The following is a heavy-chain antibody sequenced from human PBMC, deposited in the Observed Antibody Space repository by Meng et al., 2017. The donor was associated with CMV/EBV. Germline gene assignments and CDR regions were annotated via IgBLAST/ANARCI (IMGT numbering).Heavy chain of an antibody. CDR3: VRDPVRGGDLDI. V-gene: IGHV3-7*01. CDR2: IKEDGTKT. Sequence: WGGCGLTFSKYWMDWVRQSPERGLEWLAKIKEDGTKTYYGSSVRGRFTISRDKAKNSLYLDMNSLEIEDTALYYCVRDPVRGGDLDIWGQGTLVTVSS. CDR1: GLTFSKYW. D-gene: IGHD2-21*02. J-gene: IGHJ4*02.